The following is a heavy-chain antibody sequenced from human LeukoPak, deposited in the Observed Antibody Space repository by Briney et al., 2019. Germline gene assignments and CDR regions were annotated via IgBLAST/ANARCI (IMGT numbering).Heavy chain of an antibody. J-gene: IGHJ4*02. CDR1: GFTFGSYG. D-gene: IGHD1-14*01. CDR3: ANWDNPEYLDY. V-gene: IGHV3-30*18. Sequence: GGSLRLSCVVPGFTFGSYGMQWVRQAPGKELEWVAVISYDGSNLYYADSVKGRFTISRDNSKNTLYLQMHSVRAEDPAMYYCANWDNPEYLDYWGQGTLVTVSS. CDR2: ISYDGSNL.